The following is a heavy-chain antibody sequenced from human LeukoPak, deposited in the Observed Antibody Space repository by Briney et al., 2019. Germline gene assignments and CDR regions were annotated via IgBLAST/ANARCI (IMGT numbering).Heavy chain of an antibody. V-gene: IGHV3-74*01. CDR2: INSDGSST. D-gene: IGHD3-22*01. CDR1: GFTFSSYW. Sequence: QTGGSLRLSCAASGFTFSSYWMHWVRQAPGKGLVWVSRINSDGSSTSYADSVKGRFTISRDNAKNTLYLQMNSLRPQDTAIYYCAKTHDGSGFLNDAFDVWGQGTMVTVSS. CDR3: AKTHDGSGFLNDAFDV. J-gene: IGHJ3*01.